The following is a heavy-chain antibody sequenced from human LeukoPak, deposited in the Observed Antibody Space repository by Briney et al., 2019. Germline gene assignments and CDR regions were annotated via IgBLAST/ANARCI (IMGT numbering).Heavy chain of an antibody. J-gene: IGHJ4*02. CDR3: ARGLRYFDWLLYGY. D-gene: IGHD3-9*01. CDR2: IYYSGST. CDR1: GGSISSYY. Sequence: SETLSLTCTVSGGSISSYYWSWIRQPPGKGLEWIGYIYYSGSTNYNPSLKSRVTISVDTSKNQFSLELSSVTAADTAVYYCARGLRYFDWLLYGYWGQGTLVTVSS. V-gene: IGHV4-59*01.